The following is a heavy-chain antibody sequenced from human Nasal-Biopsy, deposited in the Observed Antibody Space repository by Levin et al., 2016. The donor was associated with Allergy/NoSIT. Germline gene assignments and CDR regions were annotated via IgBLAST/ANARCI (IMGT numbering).Heavy chain of an antibody. D-gene: IGHD6-19*01. V-gene: IGHV3-7*01. CDR2: VEPDGSKG. J-gene: IGHJ4*02. CDR1: GFTFSSYS. Sequence: GESLKISCSASGFTFSSYSMSWVRQAPGKGLEWVANVEPDGSKGYYIDSVKGRLTISRDNAKKSLFLQMNSLRVEDTAVYYCGRWANDGSGWSLDYWGQGTLVTVSS. CDR3: GRWANDGSGWSLDY.